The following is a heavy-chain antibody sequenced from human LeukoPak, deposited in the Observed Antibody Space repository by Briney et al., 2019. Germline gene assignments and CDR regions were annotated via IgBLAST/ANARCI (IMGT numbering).Heavy chain of an antibody. D-gene: IGHD5-24*01. J-gene: IGHJ4*02. V-gene: IGHV1-69*02. CDR1: RGTFSSYT. CDR3: ARARRDGYNSFSFDY. Sequence: GASVKVSCKASRGTFSSYTISWVRQAPGQGLEWMGRIIPILGIANYAQKFQGRVTITADKSTSTAYMELSSLRSEDTAVYYCARARRDGYNSFSFDYWGQGTLVTVSS. CDR2: IIPILGIA.